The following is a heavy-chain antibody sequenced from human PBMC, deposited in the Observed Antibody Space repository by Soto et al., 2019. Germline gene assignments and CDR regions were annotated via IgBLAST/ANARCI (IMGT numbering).Heavy chain of an antibody. Sequence: SETLSLTCSVSGGYINNDDHYWSWIRQPQGKGLEWIGYVHYIGSTYYNPSLKSRITISSDTSKNQFSLNLRSVTAADTAVYYCARGADAGIFFYFYYLDVWGKGTLVTVSS. CDR1: GGYINNDDHY. V-gene: IGHV4-30-4*08. J-gene: IGHJ6*03. CDR3: ARGADAGIFFYFYYLDV. CDR2: VHYIGST. D-gene: IGHD3-3*01.